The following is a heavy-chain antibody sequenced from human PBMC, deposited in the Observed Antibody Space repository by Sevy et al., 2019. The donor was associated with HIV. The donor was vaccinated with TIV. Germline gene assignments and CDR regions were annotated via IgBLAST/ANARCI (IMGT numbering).Heavy chain of an antibody. D-gene: IGHD2-2*01. V-gene: IGHV3-43*01. CDR2: ITWEGGSK. CDR1: GFTFHDYT. CDR3: AKAAAPTATSGFFYYMDV. Sequence: GGSLRLSCAASGFTFHDYTMHWVRQAQGKGLEWVSLITWEGGSKHYADSVRGRFTISRDNSKNSLFLEMHNLRTEDTAMYYCAKAAAPTATSGFFYYMDVWGKGTTVTVSS. J-gene: IGHJ6*03.